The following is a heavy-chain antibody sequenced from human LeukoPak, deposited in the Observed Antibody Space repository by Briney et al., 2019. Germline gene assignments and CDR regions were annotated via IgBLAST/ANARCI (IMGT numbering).Heavy chain of an antibody. CDR2: INPNSGGT. CDR1: GYTFTGYY. V-gene: IGHV1-2*06. J-gene: IGHJ4*02. Sequence: ASVKVSCKASGYTFTGYYMHWVRQAPGQGLEWMGRINPNSGGTNYAQKFQGRVTTTRDTSISTAYMELSRLRSDDTAVYYCARDDYSSGYYLDYWGQGTLVTVSS. CDR3: ARDDYSSGYYLDY. D-gene: IGHD3-22*01.